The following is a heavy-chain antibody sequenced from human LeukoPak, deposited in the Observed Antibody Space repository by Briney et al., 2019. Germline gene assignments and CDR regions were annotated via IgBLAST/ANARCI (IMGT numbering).Heavy chain of an antibody. CDR3: ATTKWCLAFEM. CDR2: FYNSENT. D-gene: IGHD2-21*02. Sequence: PSETLSLTCTVSGGSVSSNYWSWIRQPPGKGLEWIGNFYNSENTNYNPSLKSRVTISVDTSKNQFSLKLSSVTAADTAVYYCATTKWCLAFEMWGPGTMVTVSS. J-gene: IGHJ3*02. CDR1: GGSVSSNY. V-gene: IGHV4-59*02.